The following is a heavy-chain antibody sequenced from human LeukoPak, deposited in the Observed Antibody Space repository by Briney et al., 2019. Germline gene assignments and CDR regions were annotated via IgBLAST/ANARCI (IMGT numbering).Heavy chain of an antibody. J-gene: IGHJ4*02. V-gene: IGHV3-23*01. CDR2: ISGSGGST. CDR1: GFTFXSYA. Sequence: GGSLRLSCAASGFTFXSYAMSWVRQAPGKGLEWXSXISGSGGSTYYADSVKARFTISRDNSKNTLYLQINSLRAEDTAVYYCAKVAAPTYYDILTGYYENDYWGQGTLVTVSS. D-gene: IGHD3-9*01. CDR3: AKVAAPTYYDILTGYYENDY.